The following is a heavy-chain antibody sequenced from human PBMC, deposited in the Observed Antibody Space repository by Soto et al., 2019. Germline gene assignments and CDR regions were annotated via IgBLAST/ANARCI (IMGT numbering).Heavy chain of an antibody. CDR1: GYTFTSYG. CDR3: ARTAIGDPNWFDP. Sequence: QVQLVQSGAEVKKPGASVKVSCKASGYTFTSYGISWVRQAPGQGLEWMGWISVYNGNTNYAQKLQCRVTMTTDTSTRTAYIELRSLRSDDTAVYFCARTAIGDPNWFDPWGQGTLVTFSS. CDR2: ISVYNGNT. V-gene: IGHV1-18*01. D-gene: IGHD4-17*01. J-gene: IGHJ5*02.